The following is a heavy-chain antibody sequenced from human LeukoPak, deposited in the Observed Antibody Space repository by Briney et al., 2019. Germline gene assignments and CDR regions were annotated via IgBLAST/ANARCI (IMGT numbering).Heavy chain of an antibody. J-gene: IGHJ6*02. D-gene: IGHD3-16*01. CDR3: ARGGIFYSGMDV. CDR1: GDSVSSNSAA. CDR2: TYYRSKWYN. V-gene: IGHV6-1*01. Sequence: PSRTLSLTCAISGDSVSSNSAAWTWIRQSPSRGLECLGRTYYRSKWYNDYAVSLKSRITINPDPSKNQFSLQLDSVTPEDTAVYYLARGGIFYSGMDVWGQGTAVTVSS.